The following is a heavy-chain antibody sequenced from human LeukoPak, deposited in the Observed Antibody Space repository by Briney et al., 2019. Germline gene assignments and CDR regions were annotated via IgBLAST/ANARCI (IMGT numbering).Heavy chain of an antibody. D-gene: IGHD2-15*01. CDR3: AREYCSGGSCPYFDY. V-gene: IGHV1-8*03. CDR2: MNPNSGNT. Sequence: ASVKVSCKASGYTFNTYGMNWVRQAPGQGLEWMGWMNPNSGNTGYAQKVQGRVTITRNTSISTAHMELSSLRSEDTAVYYCAREYCSGGSCPYFDYWGQGTLVTVSS. CDR1: GYTFNTYG. J-gene: IGHJ4*02.